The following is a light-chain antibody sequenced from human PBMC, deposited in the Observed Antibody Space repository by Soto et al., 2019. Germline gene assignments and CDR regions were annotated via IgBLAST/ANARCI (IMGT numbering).Light chain of an antibody. J-gene: IGKJ1*01. CDR1: QTVLNNY. CDR3: QQYGTSPTT. CDR2: GAS. V-gene: IGKV3-20*01. Sequence: EIVLTQSPGTLSLSPGERATLSCRASQTVLNNYLTWYQQKPGQAPRRLIFGASFRATGIPDRFSGSGSGTDFTLTISRLETEDSAVYSCQQYGTSPTTFGQGTKVEIK.